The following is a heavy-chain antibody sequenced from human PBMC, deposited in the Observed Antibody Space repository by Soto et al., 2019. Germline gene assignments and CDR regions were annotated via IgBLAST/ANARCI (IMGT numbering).Heavy chain of an antibody. D-gene: IGHD2-15*01. V-gene: IGHV3-23*01. J-gene: IGHJ4*02. CDR2: ISGSSGST. CDR1: GFFFSNYA. Sequence: EVQLLDSGGGLVQPGGSLRLSCAAAGFFFSNYAMNWVRQAPGKGMEGVSIISGSSGSTYYGDSMKGRYIISRDYYKIMMYLQMDSLRAEDTAMYYCAKVLLRPYYFDYWGPGTAVTVSS. CDR3: AKVLLRPYYFDY.